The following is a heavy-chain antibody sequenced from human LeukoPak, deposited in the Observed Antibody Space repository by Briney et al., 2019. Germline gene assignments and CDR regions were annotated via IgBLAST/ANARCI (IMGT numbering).Heavy chain of an antibody. V-gene: IGHV4-34*01. CDR3: ARGSYYGSGSYAKWFDP. J-gene: IGHJ5*02. CDR1: GGSFSGYY. CDR2: INHSGST. D-gene: IGHD3-10*01. Sequence: SETLSLTCAVYGGSFSGYYWSWIRQPPGKGLEWIGEINHSGSTNYNPSLNSRVTISVDTSKNQFSLKMSSVTAADTAVYYCARGSYYGSGSYAKWFDPWGQGTLVTVSS.